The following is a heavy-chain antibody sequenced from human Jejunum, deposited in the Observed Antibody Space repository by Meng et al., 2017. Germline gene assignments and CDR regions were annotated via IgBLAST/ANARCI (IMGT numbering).Heavy chain of an antibody. CDR3: ARGPPDDFWSGAFDY. J-gene: IGHJ4*02. D-gene: IGHD3-3*01. CDR2: IVPMFGTV. V-gene: IGHV1-69*13. CDR1: GGSFRRYG. Sequence: SVKVSCKTSGGSFRRYGISWVRQAPGQGLEWVGRIVPMFGTVNYAQKFQGRVTITADESTSTAYMELSRLSSDDTAVYYCARGPPDDFWSGAFDYWGQENLVTVYS.